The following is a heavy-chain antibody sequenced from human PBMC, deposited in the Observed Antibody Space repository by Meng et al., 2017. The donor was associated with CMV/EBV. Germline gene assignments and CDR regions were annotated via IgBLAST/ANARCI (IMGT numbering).Heavy chain of an antibody. D-gene: IGHD2/OR15-2a*01. CDR1: GFIFNDHY. J-gene: IGHJ6*02. Sequence: GESLKISCAASGFIFNDHYMDWVRQASGKGLEWVGRTRNKPNGYTTEYAASVKGRFTISRDDSKTSVFLQMNSLKTEDTAVYYCARGPAVINEYSHGLDVWGQGTTVTVSS. CDR3: ARGPAVINEYSHGLDV. V-gene: IGHV3-72*01. CDR2: TRNKPNGYTT.